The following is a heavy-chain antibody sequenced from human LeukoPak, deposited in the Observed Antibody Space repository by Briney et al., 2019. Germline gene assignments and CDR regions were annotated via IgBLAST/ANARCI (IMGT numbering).Heavy chain of an antibody. CDR1: GFTFSIYW. J-gene: IGHJ4*02. CDR3: ARGTDLFDQ. CDR2: INSDESST. D-gene: IGHD1-1*01. V-gene: IGHV3-74*01. Sequence: GGSLRLSCAASGFTFSIYWMHWVRHAPGKGLVWVSRINSDESSTTYADSVKGRFTISRDNAKNTPYLRMKSLRAEDTAVYYCARGTDLFDQWGQGTLVTVSS.